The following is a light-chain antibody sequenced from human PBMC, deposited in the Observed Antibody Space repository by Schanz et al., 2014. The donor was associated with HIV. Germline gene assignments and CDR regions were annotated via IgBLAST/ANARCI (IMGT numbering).Light chain of an antibody. CDR1: SGDVGGYKY. CDR2: DVD. Sequence: QSALTQPASVSGSLGQSITISCTGTSGDVGGYKYVSRYQQDPGKAPKIILYDVDNRPAGVSNRFSGSKSGSTASLTVSGLQPEDEADYYCSSYTSTSTRVFGGGTKPTVL. V-gene: IGLV2-14*01. J-gene: IGLJ3*02. CDR3: SSYTSTSTRV.